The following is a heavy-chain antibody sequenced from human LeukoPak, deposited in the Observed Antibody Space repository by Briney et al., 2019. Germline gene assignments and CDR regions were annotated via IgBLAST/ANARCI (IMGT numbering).Heavy chain of an antibody. D-gene: IGHD2-2*01. Sequence: GASVKVSCKASGGTFSSYAISWVRQAPGQGLEWMGGINPIFGTANYAQKFQGRVTITADESTSTAYMELSSLRSEDTAVYYCARGGSTSCCPRTTREYYYYGMDVWGKGTTVTVSS. V-gene: IGHV1-69*13. CDR3: ARGGSTSCCPRTTREYYYYGMDV. CDR2: INPIFGTA. J-gene: IGHJ6*04. CDR1: GGTFSSYA.